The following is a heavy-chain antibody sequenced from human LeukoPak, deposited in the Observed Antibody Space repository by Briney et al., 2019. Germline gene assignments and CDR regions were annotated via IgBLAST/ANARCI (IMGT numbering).Heavy chain of an antibody. D-gene: IGHD2-2*01. CDR1: GYTFTSYG. V-gene: IGHV1-18*01. CDR3: ARDHCSSTSCPLNWFDP. Sequence: WASVKVSCKASGYTFTSYGISWVRQAPGQGLEWMGWISAHNGNTNYAQKLQGRVTMTTDTSTSTAYMELRSLRSDDTAVYYCARDHCSSTSCPLNWFDPWGQGTLVTVSS. CDR2: ISAHNGNT. J-gene: IGHJ5*02.